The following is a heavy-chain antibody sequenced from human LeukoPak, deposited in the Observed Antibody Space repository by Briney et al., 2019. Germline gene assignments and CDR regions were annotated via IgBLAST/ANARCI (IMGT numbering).Heavy chain of an antibody. CDR1: GFTFSNYG. CDR3: AKQMSTVTFTPFDY. Sequence: PGRSLRLSCAASGFTFSNYGMHWVRQAPGKGLEWVAAISYDGNNKYYADSVKGRFTISGDNSKNTLYLQMNSLRVEDTAVYYCAKQMSTVTFTPFDYWGQGTLVTVSS. J-gene: IGHJ4*02. CDR2: ISYDGNNK. D-gene: IGHD3-16*01. V-gene: IGHV3-30*18.